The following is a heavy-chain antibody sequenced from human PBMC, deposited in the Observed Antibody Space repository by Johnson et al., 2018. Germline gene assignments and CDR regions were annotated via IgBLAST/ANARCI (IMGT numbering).Heavy chain of an antibody. CDR3: VGGGSGFWFDP. D-gene: IGHD3-3*01. CDR2: IYPGDSDT. Sequence: VQLVQSGAEVTKPGQSLKISCKCSGYRFTSSWIGWVRQMPGKGLEWMGIIYPGDSDTRYSPSFQGQVTISADKSINPAYLQWSSLKASDTAMYYCVGGGSGFWFDPWGQGTLVTGTS. J-gene: IGHJ5*02. CDR1: GYRFTSSW. V-gene: IGHV5-51*01.